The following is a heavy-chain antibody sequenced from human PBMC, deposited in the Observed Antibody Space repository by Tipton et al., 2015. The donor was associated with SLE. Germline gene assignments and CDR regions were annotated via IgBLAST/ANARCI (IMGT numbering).Heavy chain of an antibody. CDR1: GFTFSSYW. J-gene: IGHJ4*02. CDR3: AREEGALGAMALYFDY. D-gene: IGHD1-26*01. CDR2: IKQDGSEK. Sequence: SLRLSCAASGFTFSSYWMSWVRQAPGKGLEWVANIKQDGSEKYYVDSVKGRFTISRDNAKNSLYLQMNSLRAEDTAVYYCAREEGALGAMALYFDYWGQGTLVTVSS. V-gene: IGHV3-7*01.